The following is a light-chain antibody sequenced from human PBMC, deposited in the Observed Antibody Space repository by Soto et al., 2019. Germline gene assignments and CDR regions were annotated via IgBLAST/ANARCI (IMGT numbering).Light chain of an antibody. CDR1: QSVGKS. CDR3: QKRSAGWT. Sequence: EMVLTQSPATLSLSPGERATLSCRTSQSVGKSLAWYQQKPGQAPRLLIYDASSRATGIPARFSGSGSGTDFTLTISSLEPEDFALYYCQKRSAGWTFGQGSKVEVK. CDR2: DAS. V-gene: IGKV3-11*01. J-gene: IGKJ1*01.